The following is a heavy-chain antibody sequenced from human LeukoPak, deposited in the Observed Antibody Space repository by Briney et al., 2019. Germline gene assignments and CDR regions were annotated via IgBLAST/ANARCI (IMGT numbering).Heavy chain of an antibody. V-gene: IGHV3-48*03. Sequence: GGPLRLSCAASGFTFSSYVMNWVRQAPGKGPEWVSYISSSGSTIYYADSVKGRFTISRDNAKNSLYLQMNSLRAEDTAVYYCAREWHNFFDYWGQGTLVTVSS. CDR1: GFTFSSYV. CDR3: AREWHNFFDY. D-gene: IGHD5-12*01. J-gene: IGHJ4*02. CDR2: ISSSGSTI.